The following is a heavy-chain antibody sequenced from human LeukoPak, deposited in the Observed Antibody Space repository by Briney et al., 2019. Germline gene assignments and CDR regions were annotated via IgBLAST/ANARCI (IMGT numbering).Heavy chain of an antibody. Sequence: GGSLRLSCAASGFTFSSYAMSWVRQAPGKGLDWVSAISGSGGSTYYADSVKGRFTISRDNSKNTLYLQMNSLRAEDTAVYYCAKDHIRFFYYFDYWGQGTLVTVSS. D-gene: IGHD3-3*01. V-gene: IGHV3-23*01. CDR2: ISGSGGST. J-gene: IGHJ4*02. CDR3: AKDHIRFFYYFDY. CDR1: GFTFSSYA.